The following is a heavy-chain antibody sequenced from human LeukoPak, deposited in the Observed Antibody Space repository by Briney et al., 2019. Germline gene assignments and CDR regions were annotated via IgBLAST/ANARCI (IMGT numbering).Heavy chain of an antibody. D-gene: IGHD6-19*01. J-gene: IGHJ4*02. CDR1: GFTFSNAW. CDR2: IKSKTDGGTT. Sequence: GGSLRLSCAASGFTFSNAWMSWVRQAPGKGLEWVGRIKSKTDGGTTDYAAPVKGRFTISRDDSKNTLYLQMNSLKTEDTAVYYCTTTQWLECGIDDYWGQGTLVTVSS. CDR3: TTTQWLECGIDDY. V-gene: IGHV3-15*01.